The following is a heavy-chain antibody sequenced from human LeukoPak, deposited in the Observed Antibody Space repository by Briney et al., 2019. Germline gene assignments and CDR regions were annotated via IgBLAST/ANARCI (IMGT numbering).Heavy chain of an antibody. CDR3: VRGHSFGPYRMDV. V-gene: IGHV3-64D*09. Sequence: GGSLRLSCSASGFPFSSYAMHWVRQAPGKGLEYVSAISDSGGSTYYADSVKGRFTISRDNSKNTLYLQMSSLRAEDTAVYFCVRGHSFGPYRMDVWGQGTTVTVSS. D-gene: IGHD2-15*01. CDR2: ISDSGGST. CDR1: GFPFSSYA. J-gene: IGHJ6*02.